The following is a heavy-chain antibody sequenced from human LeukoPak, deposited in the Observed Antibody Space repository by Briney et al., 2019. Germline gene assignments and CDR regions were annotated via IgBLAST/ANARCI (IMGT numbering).Heavy chain of an antibody. D-gene: IGHD3-22*01. CDR3: ARGTMIPH. V-gene: IGHV3-53*01. CDR2: IYSGGST. J-gene: IGHJ4*02. CDR1: GFTFSNYA. Sequence: GGSLRLSCVASGFTFSNYAMSWVRQAPGKGLEWVSVIYSGGSTYYADSVKGRFTISRDNSKNTLYLQMNSLRAEDTAVYYCARGTMIPHWGQGTLVTVSS.